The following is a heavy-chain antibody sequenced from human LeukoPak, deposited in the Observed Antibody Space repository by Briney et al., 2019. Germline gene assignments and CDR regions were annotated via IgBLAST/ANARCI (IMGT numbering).Heavy chain of an antibody. CDR3: ARTGRFLEWASDY. V-gene: IGHV4-61*01. CDR1: GASVTSGSFY. D-gene: IGHD3-3*01. Sequence: SETLSLTCIVSGASVTSGSFYWSWIRQPPGKGLEWIGWVDYSGSTNYNPSLRGRVPISLDTSNKQFSLKLTPMTAADTAVYYCARTGRFLEWASDYWGQGTMVTVSS. CDR2: VDYSGST. J-gene: IGHJ4*02.